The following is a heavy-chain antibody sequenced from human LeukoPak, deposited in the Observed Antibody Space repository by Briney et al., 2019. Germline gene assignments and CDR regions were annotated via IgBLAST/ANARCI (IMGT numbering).Heavy chain of an antibody. CDR3: ARESRYFDWFFDY. J-gene: IGHJ4*02. D-gene: IGHD3-9*01. CDR2: INHSGST. Sequence: SETLSLTCAVYGGSFSGYYWSWIRQPPGKGLEWIGEINHSGSTNYNPSLKSRVTISVDTSKNQFSLKLSSVTAADTAVYYCARESRYFDWFFDYWGQGTLVTVSS. CDR1: GGSFSGYY. V-gene: IGHV4-34*01.